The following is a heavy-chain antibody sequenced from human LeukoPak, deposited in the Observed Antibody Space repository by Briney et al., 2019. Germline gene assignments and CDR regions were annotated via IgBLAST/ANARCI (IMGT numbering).Heavy chain of an antibody. CDR2: INHSGST. CDR1: GGSFSGYY. CDR3: ARASMVRRVIGY. J-gene: IGHJ4*02. Sequence: SETLSLTCAVYGGSFSGYYWSWIRQPPGKGLEWIGEINHSGSTNYNPSLKSRVTISVGTSKNQFSLKLSSVTAADTAVYYCARASMVRRVIGYWGQGTLVTVSS. D-gene: IGHD3-10*01. V-gene: IGHV4-34*01.